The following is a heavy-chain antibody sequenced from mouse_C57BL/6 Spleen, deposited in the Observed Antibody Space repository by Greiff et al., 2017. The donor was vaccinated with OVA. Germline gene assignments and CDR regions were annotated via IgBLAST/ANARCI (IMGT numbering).Heavy chain of an antibody. V-gene: IGHV1-7*01. CDR1: GYTFTSYW. CDR2: INPSSGYT. Sequence: VQLQQSGADLAKPGASVKLSCKASGYTFTSYWMHWVKQRPGQGLEWIGYINPSSGYTKYNQKFKDKATLTADKSSSTAYMQLSSLTYEDSAVYYCAREKLYDYDGAWFAYWGQGTLVTVSA. D-gene: IGHD2-4*01. J-gene: IGHJ3*01. CDR3: AREKLYDYDGAWFAY.